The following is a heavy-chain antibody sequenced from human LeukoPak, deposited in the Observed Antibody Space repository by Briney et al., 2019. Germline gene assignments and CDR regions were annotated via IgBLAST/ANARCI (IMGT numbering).Heavy chain of an antibody. CDR3: ARVRLGELSLFYYYYMDV. V-gene: IGHV4-39*07. Sequence: SETLSLTCTVSGGSISSSSYYWGWIRQPPGKGLEWIGSIYYSGSTNYNPSLKSRVTISVDTSKNQFSLKLSSVTAADTAVYYCARVRLGELSLFYYYYMDVWGKGTTVTVSS. J-gene: IGHJ6*03. CDR2: IYYSGST. CDR1: GGSISSSSYY. D-gene: IGHD3-16*02.